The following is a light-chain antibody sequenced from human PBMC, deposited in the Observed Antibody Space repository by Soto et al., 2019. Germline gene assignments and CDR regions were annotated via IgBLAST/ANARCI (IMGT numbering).Light chain of an antibody. CDR1: SSDVGGYKY. CDR3: CSYAGSYTYV. J-gene: IGLJ1*01. CDR2: DVS. V-gene: IGLV2-11*01. Sequence: QSVLTQPRSVSGSPGRSVTISCTGTSSDVGGYKYVSWYQQHPGKAPKIMIYDVSERPSGVPDRFSGSKSGNTASLTISGLQAEDEADYYCCSYAGSYTYVFVTGTKVTVL.